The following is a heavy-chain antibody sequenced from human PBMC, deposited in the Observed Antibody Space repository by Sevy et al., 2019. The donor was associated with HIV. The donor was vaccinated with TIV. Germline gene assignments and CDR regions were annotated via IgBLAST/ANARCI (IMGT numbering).Heavy chain of an antibody. CDR1: GYTFTSYG. V-gene: IGHV1-18*01. J-gene: IGHJ6*02. Sequence: ASVKVSCKASGYTFTSYGISWVRQAPGQGLEWMGWISAYNGNTNYAQKLQGRVTMTTDTSTSTAYMELRSLRSDDTAVYYCATDREEAVTIFGVVILEYGMDVWGQGTTVTVSS. D-gene: IGHD3-3*01. CDR3: ATDREEAVTIFGVVILEYGMDV. CDR2: ISAYNGNT.